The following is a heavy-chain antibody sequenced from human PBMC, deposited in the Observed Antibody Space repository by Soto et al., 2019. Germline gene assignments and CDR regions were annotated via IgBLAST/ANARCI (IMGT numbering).Heavy chain of an antibody. Sequence: LRLSCAASGFTFSSYAMSWVRQAPGKGLEWVSAISGSGGSTYYADSVKGRFTISRGNSKNTLYLQMNSLRAEDTAVYYCAKEYSSGWKAFGYWGQGTLVTVSS. D-gene: IGHD6-19*01. CDR1: GFTFSSYA. V-gene: IGHV3-23*01. CDR3: AKEYSSGWKAFGY. J-gene: IGHJ4*02. CDR2: ISGSGGST.